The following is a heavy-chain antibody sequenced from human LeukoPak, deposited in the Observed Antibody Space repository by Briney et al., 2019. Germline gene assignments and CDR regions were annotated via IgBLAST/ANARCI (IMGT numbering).Heavy chain of an antibody. CDR3: ARDGRGDLYDY. D-gene: IGHD3-10*01. Sequence: TXXXXSMNWVXRAPGEGVEWVSSISSSSSYIYYADSVKGGFTISRENAKNSLYLQMTSLRAEDTAVYYCARDGRGDLYDYWGQGTLVTVSS. V-gene: IGHV3-21*01. J-gene: IGHJ4*02. CDR2: ISSSSSYI. CDR1: TXXXXS.